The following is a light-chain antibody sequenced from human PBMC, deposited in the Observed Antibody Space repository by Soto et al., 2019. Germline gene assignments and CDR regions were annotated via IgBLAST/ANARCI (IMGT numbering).Light chain of an antibody. CDR3: QQYSTYTPRT. J-gene: IGKJ1*01. V-gene: IGKV1-5*03. CDR1: QTISSW. Sequence: DIQMTQSPSTLSGSVEDRFTISFRASQTISSWLAWYQQNPGKAPKLLIYNASTLKSGVPSRFSGSGSGTELTLTISSLQPDDFATYYCQQYSTYTPRTFGQGTKV. CDR2: NAS.